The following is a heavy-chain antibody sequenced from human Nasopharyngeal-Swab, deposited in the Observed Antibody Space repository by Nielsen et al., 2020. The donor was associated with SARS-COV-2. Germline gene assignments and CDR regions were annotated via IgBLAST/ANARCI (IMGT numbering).Heavy chain of an antibody. CDR2: ISAYNGNT. J-gene: IGHJ6*03. Sequence: ASVKVSCKASGYTFTSYGISWVRQAPGQGLEWMGWISAYNGNTNYAQKLQGRVTMTTDTSTSTAYMELRSLRSDDTGVYYCARAGGSSWYGLPYYYYYYMDVWGKGTTVTVSS. D-gene: IGHD6-13*01. CDR3: ARAGGSSWYGLPYYYYYYMDV. CDR1: GYTFTSYG. V-gene: IGHV1-18*04.